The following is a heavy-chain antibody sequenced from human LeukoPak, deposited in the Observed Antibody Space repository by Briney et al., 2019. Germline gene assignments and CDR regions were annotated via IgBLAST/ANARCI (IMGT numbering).Heavy chain of an antibody. Sequence: PSETLSLTCVVYGGSFSGYYWSWIRQPPGKGLEWIGEINHSGSTNYNPSLKSRVTISVDTSKNQFSLKLSSVTAADTAVYYCARKSYYYDSSGYYYGGGSFDYGGQGTLVTVSS. D-gene: IGHD3-22*01. CDR3: ARKSYYYDSSGYYYGGGSFDY. CDR2: INHSGST. V-gene: IGHV4-34*01. CDR1: GGSFSGYY. J-gene: IGHJ4*02.